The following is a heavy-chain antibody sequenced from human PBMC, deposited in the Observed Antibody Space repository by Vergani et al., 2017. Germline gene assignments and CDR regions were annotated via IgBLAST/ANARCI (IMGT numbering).Heavy chain of an antibody. CDR1: GGSISSYY. J-gene: IGHJ4*02. CDR2: IYCSGST. CDR3: ARSYSSSSHIDY. D-gene: IGHD6-13*01. V-gene: IGHV4-59*01. Sequence: QVQLQESGPGLVKPSETLSLTCTVSGGSISSYYWSWIRQPPGKGLEWIGYIYCSGSTNYNPSLKSRVTISVDTSKNQFSLKLSSVTAADTAVYYCARSYSSSSHIDYWGQGTLVTVSS.